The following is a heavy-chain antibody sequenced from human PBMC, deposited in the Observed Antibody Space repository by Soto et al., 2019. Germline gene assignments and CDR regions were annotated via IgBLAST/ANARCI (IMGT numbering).Heavy chain of an antibody. D-gene: IGHD2-2*01. J-gene: IGHJ4*02. CDR1: GFTSGSYS. CDR2: ISGSGGYI. V-gene: IGHV3-21*06. Sequence: PGGSLRLSCEASGFTSGSYSMNWVRQAPKKGLEWVSSISGSGGYIYYADSVKGRFTISRDNAENSLYLHMNSLRAEDTAVYYCARCRTSTWCYSDYWGQGTLVTVSS. CDR3: ARCRTSTWCYSDY.